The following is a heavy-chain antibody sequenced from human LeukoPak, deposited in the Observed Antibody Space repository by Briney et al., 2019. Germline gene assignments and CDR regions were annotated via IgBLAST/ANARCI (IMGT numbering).Heavy chain of an antibody. CDR1: GGSFSGCY. Sequence: PSETLSLTCAVYGGSFSGCYWSWIRQPPGKGLEWIGEINHSGSTNYNPSLKSRVTISVDTSKNQFSLKLSSVTAADTAVYYCAGQYSSGWYGEYFQHWGQGTLVTVSS. V-gene: IGHV4-34*01. J-gene: IGHJ1*01. D-gene: IGHD6-19*01. CDR3: AGQYSSGWYGEYFQH. CDR2: INHSGST.